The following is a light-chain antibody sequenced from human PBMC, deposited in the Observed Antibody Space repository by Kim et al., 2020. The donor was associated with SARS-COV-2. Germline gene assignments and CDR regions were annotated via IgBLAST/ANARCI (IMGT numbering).Light chain of an antibody. CDR2: GKN. CDR3: HSRDSSNNHL. V-gene: IGLV3-19*01. Sequence: SSELTQDPAVSVALGQTVRITCQGDSLRRYYASWYQQKPGQDPVLVIYGKNNRPSGIPDRVSGSSSGNTASLTITGAQAEDEADYYCHSRDSSNNHLFGGGTELTIL. CDR1: SLRRYY. J-gene: IGLJ3*02.